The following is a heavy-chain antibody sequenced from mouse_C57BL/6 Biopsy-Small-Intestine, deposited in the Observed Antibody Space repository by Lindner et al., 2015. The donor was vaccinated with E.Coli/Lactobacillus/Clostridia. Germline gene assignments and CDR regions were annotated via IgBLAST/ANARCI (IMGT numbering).Heavy chain of an antibody. V-gene: IGHV1-63*01. J-gene: IGHJ2*01. D-gene: IGHD3-3*01. CDR2: IYPGGGYT. Sequence: VQLQESGAELVRPGTSVKMSCKASGFTFTNYWIGWIMQRPGHGLEWIGDIYPGGGYTNSNEKFKDRATLTADKSSSTAYMQFSSLTTEDSAIYYCARGTDYFDYWGQGTTLTVSS. CDR1: GFTFTNYW. CDR3: ARGTDYFDY.